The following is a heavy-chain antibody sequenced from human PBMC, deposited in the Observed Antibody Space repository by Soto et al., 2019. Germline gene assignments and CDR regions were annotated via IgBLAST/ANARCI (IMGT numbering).Heavy chain of an antibody. V-gene: IGHV3-21*01. Sequence: LRLSCAASGFTFSSYSMNWVRQAPGKGLEWVSSISSSSSYIYYADSVKGRFTISRDNAKNSLYLQMNSLRAEDTAVYYCARDLSGSYLGYYFDYWGQGTLVTVSS. CDR2: ISSSSSYI. CDR1: GFTFSSYS. J-gene: IGHJ4*02. CDR3: ARDLSGSYLGYYFDY. D-gene: IGHD1-26*01.